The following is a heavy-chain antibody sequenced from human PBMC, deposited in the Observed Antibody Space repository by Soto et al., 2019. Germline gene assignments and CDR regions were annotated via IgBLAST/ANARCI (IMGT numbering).Heavy chain of an antibody. CDR1: GGSVSNYY. V-gene: IGHV4-59*08. D-gene: IGHD5-12*01. CDR2: IYYSGDT. CDR3: ARPPPATAAFDV. Sequence: QVQLQESGPGLVKPSETLSLTCTVSGGSVSNYYWSWIRQPPGKGLEWIGYIYYSGDTNYNPSLKSRVTMSVYTSKNQVSLNLSSVTAADTAVYYCARPPPATAAFDVWGQGTMVTVSS. J-gene: IGHJ3*01.